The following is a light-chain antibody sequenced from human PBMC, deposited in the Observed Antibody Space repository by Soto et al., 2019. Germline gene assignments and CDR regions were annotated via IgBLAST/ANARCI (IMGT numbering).Light chain of an antibody. Sequence: EIVLTQSPGTLSLSPGERATLSCRASQSVSRSYLAWYQQKPGQAPRLLIYGASSRATGIPDRFSGSGSGTDFTLTISRLEPEDFAVYYCQQYGSSLVTFGGGTKVEIK. CDR2: GAS. J-gene: IGKJ4*01. V-gene: IGKV3-20*01. CDR3: QQYGSSLVT. CDR1: QSVSRSY.